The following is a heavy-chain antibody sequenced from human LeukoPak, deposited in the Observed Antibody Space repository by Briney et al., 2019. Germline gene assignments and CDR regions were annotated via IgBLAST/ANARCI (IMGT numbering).Heavy chain of an antibody. D-gene: IGHD6-13*01. J-gene: IGHJ6*02. CDR2: ISWNSGSI. V-gene: IGHV3-9*01. CDR3: AKDNGQQQLARGAYYYYGMDV. CDR1: GFTFDDYA. Sequence: GGSLRLSCAASGFTFDDYAMHWVRQAPRKGLEWVSVISWNSGSIGYADSVKGRFTISRDNAKNSLYLQMNSLRAEDTALYYCAKDNGQQQLARGAYYYYGMDVWGQGTTVTVSS.